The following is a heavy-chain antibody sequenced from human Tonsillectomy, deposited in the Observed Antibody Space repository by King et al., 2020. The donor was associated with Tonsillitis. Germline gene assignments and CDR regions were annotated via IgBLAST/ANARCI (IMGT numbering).Heavy chain of an antibody. D-gene: IGHD1-26*01. J-gene: IGHJ4*02. V-gene: IGHV3-7*01. CDR1: GFTFKSHW. CDR3: ARAGRLLFY. Sequence: VQLVESGGGLVQPGGSLRLSCTASGFTFKSHWMSWVRQAPGKGLEYGANKNPDGSEENYVDSVKGRFTISRDNAKNLLYLQMHSLRDDDTAVYYCARAGRLLFYWGQGTLVTVSS. CDR2: KNPDGSEE.